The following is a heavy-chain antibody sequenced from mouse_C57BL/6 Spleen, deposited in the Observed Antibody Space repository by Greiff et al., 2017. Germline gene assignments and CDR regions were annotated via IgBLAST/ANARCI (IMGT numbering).Heavy chain of an antibody. CDR3: ARGTGTPLYAMDD. J-gene: IGHJ4*01. CDR1: GYTFTSYW. CDR2: IDPSDSYT. D-gene: IGHD4-1*01. V-gene: IGHV1-69*01. Sequence: VQLQQPGAELVMPGASVKLSCKASGYTFTSYWMHWVKQRPGQGLEWIGEIDPSDSYTNYNQKFTGKSTLTVDKSSSTAYMQLSSLTSEDSAVYYCARGTGTPLYAMDDWGQGTSVTVSS.